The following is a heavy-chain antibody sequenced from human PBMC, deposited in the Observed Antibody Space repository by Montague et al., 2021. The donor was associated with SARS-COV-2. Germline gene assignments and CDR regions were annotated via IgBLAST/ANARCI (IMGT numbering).Heavy chain of an antibody. J-gene: IGHJ6*02. CDR2: TYYRSKWYN. D-gene: IGHD1-1*01. CDR1: GDSVASNSAT. Sequence: CAISGDSVASNSATSNWVRQSPSRGLEWLGRTYYRSKWYNDYAXXXRGRVTINPDTSKNQFSLQLNSVTPEDTAIYYCTSGREGNYNVMDVWGQGTTVTVSS. V-gene: IGHV6-1*01. CDR3: TSGREGNYNVMDV.